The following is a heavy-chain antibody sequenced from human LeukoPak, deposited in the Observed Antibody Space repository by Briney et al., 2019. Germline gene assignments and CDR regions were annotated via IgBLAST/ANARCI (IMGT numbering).Heavy chain of an antibody. Sequence: ASVKVSCKASAYIFSNSAIHWVRQAPGQTFEWVGWINAGNGDTKYSLKFLGRVTLTWDTSTNTAFMEMSSLKSEDTAVYFCARVWDLYPSYDTSGPDETKDAFNVWGQGTGITVSS. J-gene: IGHJ3*01. CDR1: AYIFSNSA. CDR2: INAGNGDT. CDR3: ARVWDLYPSYDTSGPDETKDAFNV. D-gene: IGHD3-10*01. V-gene: IGHV1-3*01.